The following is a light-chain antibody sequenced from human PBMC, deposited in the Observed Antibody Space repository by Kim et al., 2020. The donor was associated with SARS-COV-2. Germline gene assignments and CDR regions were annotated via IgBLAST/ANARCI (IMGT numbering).Light chain of an antibody. Sequence: SRTATLTCTVNNTNVVNHGTSWLHRHQGRPPTLLSYTTDRRPSAISGRFSATRSGNTASLTITGLQPEDEADYYRSAWDSSLNAWVLGGGTQLTVL. V-gene: IGLV10-54*01. J-gene: IGLJ3*02. CDR2: TTD. CDR3: SAWDSSLNAWV. CDR1: NTNVVNHG.